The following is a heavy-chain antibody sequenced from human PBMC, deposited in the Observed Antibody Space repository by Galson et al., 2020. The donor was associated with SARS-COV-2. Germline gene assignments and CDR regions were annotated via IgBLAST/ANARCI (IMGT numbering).Heavy chain of an antibody. Sequence: SQASETLSLTCAVYGGSFSGYYWNWIRQPPGKGLEWIGEINHSGSTNYNPSLKSRVTISVDTSKNQFSLKLSSVTAADTAVYYCARGKTVTTFYYYYGMDVWGQGTTVTVSS. D-gene: IGHD4-17*01. CDR1: GGSFSGYY. V-gene: IGHV4-34*01. J-gene: IGHJ6*02. CDR3: ARGKTVTTFYYYYGMDV. CDR2: INHSGST.